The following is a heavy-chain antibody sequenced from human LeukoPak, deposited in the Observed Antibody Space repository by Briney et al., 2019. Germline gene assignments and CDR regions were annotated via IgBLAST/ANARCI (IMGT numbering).Heavy chain of an antibody. V-gene: IGHV3-23*01. CDR1: GFTFHTYA. CDR3: ARGRPHGNDY. CDR2: ISGGGDAT. J-gene: IGHJ4*02. Sequence: PGGSLRLSCVASGFTFHTYAMTWVRQAPGKGLEWVSVISGGGDATYHAASLKGRFTISRDNAKNTLYLQMNSLRVEDTAVYYCARGRPHGNDYWGQGTLVTVSS. D-gene: IGHD4-23*01.